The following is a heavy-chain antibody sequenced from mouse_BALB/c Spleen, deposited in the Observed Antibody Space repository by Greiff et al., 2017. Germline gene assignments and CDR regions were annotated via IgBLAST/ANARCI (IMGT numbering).Heavy chain of an antibody. J-gene: IGHJ4*01. CDR1: GYTFTSYT. CDR2: INPSSGYT. Sequence: VQLQESAAELARPGASVKMSCKASGYTFTSYTMHWVKQRPGQGLEWIGYINPSSGYTEYNQKFKDKTTLTADKSSSTAYMQLSSLTSEDSAVYYCARHYYYGVGYAMDYWGQGTSVTVSS. D-gene: IGHD1-1*01. V-gene: IGHV1-4*02. CDR3: ARHYYYGVGYAMDY.